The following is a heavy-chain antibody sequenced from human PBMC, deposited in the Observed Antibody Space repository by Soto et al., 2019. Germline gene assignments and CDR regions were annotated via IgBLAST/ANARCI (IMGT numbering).Heavy chain of an antibody. Sequence: PSETLCLTCAVSVGSISISNWWCWLRHPPGKGLEWTGEIHNSGRTNYNPSLKSRVTISVDKSKNQFSLKLSYVTAADTSVYYCARDVRGCTNGICYTLTLDYWGQGTLVTVSS. CDR2: IHNSGRT. D-gene: IGHD2-8*01. CDR1: VGSISISNW. CDR3: ARDVRGCTNGICYTLTLDY. J-gene: IGHJ4*02. V-gene: IGHV4-4*02.